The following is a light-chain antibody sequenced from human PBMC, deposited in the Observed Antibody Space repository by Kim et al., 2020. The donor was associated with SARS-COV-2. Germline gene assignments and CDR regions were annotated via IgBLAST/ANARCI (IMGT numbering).Light chain of an antibody. J-gene: IGKJ2*02. CDR1: QSVSSNY. CDR2: GTS. CDR3: QQYGSSPRT. Sequence: WAQGESDTLFCRASQSVSSNYLSWYQQKPGQAPRLLIYGTSNSATGIPDRFSGSGSGTDFTLTISRLEPEDFAVYYCQQYGSSPRTFGQGTKLEI. V-gene: IGKV3-20*01.